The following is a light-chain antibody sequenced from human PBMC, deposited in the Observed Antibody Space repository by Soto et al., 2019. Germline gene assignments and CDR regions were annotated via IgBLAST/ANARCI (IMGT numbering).Light chain of an antibody. CDR1: QSITTW. Sequence: DIRMTQSPSTLSASVGERVTITCRASQSITTWLAWYQQKPGKAPKLLIYKASSLEGGVPSRFSGSGSGTEFNITISSLQPDDFATYYCQQYNTYPLTFGGGTKVDIK. J-gene: IGKJ4*01. V-gene: IGKV1-5*03. CDR3: QQYNTYPLT. CDR2: KAS.